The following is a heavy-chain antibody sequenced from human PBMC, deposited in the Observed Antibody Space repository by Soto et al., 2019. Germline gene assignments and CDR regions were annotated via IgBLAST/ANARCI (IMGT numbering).Heavy chain of an antibody. CDR3: ARDGGTGYCSSTSCSPFDY. CDR1: GYTFTGYY. Sequence: ASVKVSCKASGYTFTGYYMHWVRQAPGQGLEWIGWINPNSGGTNYAQKFQGWVTMTRDTSISTAYMELSRLRSDDTAVYYCARDGGTGYCSSTSCSPFDYWGQGSLVTVSS. D-gene: IGHD2-2*01. V-gene: IGHV1-2*04. CDR2: INPNSGGT. J-gene: IGHJ4*02.